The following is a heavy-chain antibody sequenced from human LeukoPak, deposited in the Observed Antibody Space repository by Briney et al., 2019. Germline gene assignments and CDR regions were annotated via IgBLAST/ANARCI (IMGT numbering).Heavy chain of an antibody. D-gene: IGHD1-26*01. CDR1: GYSFTSYW. J-gene: IGHJ3*02. CDR3: ARRTLGATGGDAFDI. CDR2: IYPGDSDT. V-gene: IGHV5-51*01. Sequence: GESLKISCKGSGYSFTSYWIAWVRQMPGKGLEWMGIIYPGDSDTRYSPSFQGQVTISADKSISTAYLQWSSLKASDTAMYYCARRTLGATGGDAFDIWGQGTMVTVSS.